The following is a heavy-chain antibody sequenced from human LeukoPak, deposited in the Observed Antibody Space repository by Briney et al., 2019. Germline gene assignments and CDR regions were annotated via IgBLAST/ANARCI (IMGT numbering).Heavy chain of an antibody. V-gene: IGHV3-73*01. J-gene: IGHJ5*02. D-gene: IGHD5-24*01. CDR3: TPYRDRNWFDP. Sequence: GGTLKLSCAASGFTFSGSALHWVRQASGKGLEWVGRISSKANSYATTYAASVNGRFTISRDDSKNTAYLQMNSLKTEDTAVYYCTPYRDRNWFDPWGQGTLVTVSS. CDR2: ISSKANSYAT. CDR1: GFTFSGSA.